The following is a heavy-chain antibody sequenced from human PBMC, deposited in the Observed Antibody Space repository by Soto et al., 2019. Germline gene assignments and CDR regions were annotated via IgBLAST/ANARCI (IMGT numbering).Heavy chain of an antibody. CDR3: AREAGPDRWFDP. Sequence: PSETLSLTCTVSGGSISSSSYYWGWIRQPPGKGLEWIGSIYYSGSTYYNPSLKSRVTISVDTSKNQFSLKLSSVTAADTAVYYCAREAGPDRWFDPWGQGTLVTVSS. D-gene: IGHD6-19*01. CDR2: IYYSGST. V-gene: IGHV4-39*07. CDR1: GGSISSSSYY. J-gene: IGHJ5*02.